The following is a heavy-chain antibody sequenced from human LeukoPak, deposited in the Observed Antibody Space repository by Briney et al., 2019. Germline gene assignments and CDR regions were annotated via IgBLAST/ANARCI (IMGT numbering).Heavy chain of an antibody. CDR3: ARGGWWIQSTD. V-gene: IGHV3-23*01. Sequence: EGSLRLSCAASGFTFNNYAMNWVRQAPGKGLEWVSALSGGAGRTYYADSVKGRFTISRDNSKNTLCLQMNSLSAEDTAVYYCARGGWWIQSTDWGQGALVTVSS. J-gene: IGHJ4*02. CDR1: GFTFNNYA. D-gene: IGHD5-18*01. CDR2: LSGGAGRT.